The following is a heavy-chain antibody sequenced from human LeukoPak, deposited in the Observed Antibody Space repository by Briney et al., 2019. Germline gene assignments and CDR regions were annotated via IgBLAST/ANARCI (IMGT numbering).Heavy chain of an antibody. D-gene: IGHD1-26*01. CDR2: ISYDGSNK. J-gene: IGHJ3*02. CDR3: AKVRGSGSYFDAFDI. CDR1: GFTFSSYG. V-gene: IGHV3-30*18. Sequence: GGSLRLSCAASGFTFSSYGMHWVRQAPGKGLEWVAVISYDGSNKYYADSVKGRFTISRDNSKNTLYLQMNSLRAEGTAVYYCAKVRGSGSYFDAFDIWGQGTMVTVSS.